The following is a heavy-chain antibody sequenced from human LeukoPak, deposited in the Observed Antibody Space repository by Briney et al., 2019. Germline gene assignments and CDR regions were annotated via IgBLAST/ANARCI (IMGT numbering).Heavy chain of an antibody. Sequence: SETLSLTCAVSGASVNTGTYFWTWVRQPAGKALEWIGRFHTSEGTNYNPSLGSRVTISVDTSKNHFSLEMTSVTAADTAVYYCASTVFGVTYNWLDPWGQGTLVTVSS. CDR1: GASVNTGTYF. J-gene: IGHJ5*02. CDR3: ASTVFGVTYNWLDP. CDR2: FHTSEGT. D-gene: IGHD3-3*01. V-gene: IGHV4-61*02.